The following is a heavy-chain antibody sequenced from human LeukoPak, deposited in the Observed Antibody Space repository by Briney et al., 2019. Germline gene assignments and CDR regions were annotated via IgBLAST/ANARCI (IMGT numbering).Heavy chain of an antibody. V-gene: IGHV1-18*01. CDR2: ISAYNGNT. Sequence: ASVKVSCKASGYTFTSYGISWVLQALGQGLEWMGWISAYNGNTSYAQKLQGRVTMTTDTSTSTAYMELRSLRSDDTAVYYCARVRGIAARPDYNWFDPWGQGTLVTVSS. CDR3: ARVRGIAARPDYNWFDP. CDR1: GYTFTSYG. D-gene: IGHD6-6*01. J-gene: IGHJ5*02.